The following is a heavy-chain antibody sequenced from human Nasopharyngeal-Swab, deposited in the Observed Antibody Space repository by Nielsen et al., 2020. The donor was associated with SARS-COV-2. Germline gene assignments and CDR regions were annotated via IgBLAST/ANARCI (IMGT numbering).Heavy chain of an antibody. CDR1: GFTFSSYG. V-gene: IGHV3-33*01. CDR3: AREDYDILTGYYQDYYYYYGMDV. CDR2: IWYDGSNK. Sequence: GESLKISCAASGFTFSSYGMHWVRQAPGKGLEWVAVIWYDGSNKYYAGSVKGRFTISRDNSKNTLYLQMNSLRAEDTAVYYCAREDYDILTGYYQDYYYYYGMDVWGQGTTVTVSS. J-gene: IGHJ6*02. D-gene: IGHD3-9*01.